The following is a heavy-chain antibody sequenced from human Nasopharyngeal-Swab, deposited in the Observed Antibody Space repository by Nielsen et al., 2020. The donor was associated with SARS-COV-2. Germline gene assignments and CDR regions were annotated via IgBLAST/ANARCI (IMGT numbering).Heavy chain of an antibody. V-gene: IGHV1-46*01. D-gene: IGHD1-1*01. J-gene: IGHJ4*02. CDR1: GYTFTGHN. Sequence: ASVKVSCKASGYTFTGHNMHWVRQAPGQGLEWMAIFDPRGDSTSNAQKFQGRLTMTPDTTTSTVYMELSSLRAEDAAVYYCARDSDNWAIDYWGQGTLVTVSS. CDR3: ARDSDNWAIDY. CDR2: FDPRGDST.